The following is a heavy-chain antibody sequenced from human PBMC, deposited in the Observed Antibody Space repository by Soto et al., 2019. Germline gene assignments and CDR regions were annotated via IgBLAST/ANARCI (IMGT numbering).Heavy chain of an antibody. CDR2: ICQSGTT. CDR1: GGSISSSNW. Sequence: SETLSLTCAVSGGSISSSNWWSWVRQPPGKGLEWIGEICQSGTTNYNPSLKSRVAISVDKSKNQFSLNLISVTAADTAVYYCARQLGQYYFDYWGQGALVTVSS. CDR3: ARQLGQYYFDY. J-gene: IGHJ4*02. V-gene: IGHV4-4*02. D-gene: IGHD7-27*01.